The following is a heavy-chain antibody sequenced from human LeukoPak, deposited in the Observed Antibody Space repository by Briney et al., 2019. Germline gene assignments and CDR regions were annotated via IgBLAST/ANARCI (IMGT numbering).Heavy chain of an antibody. D-gene: IGHD2-2*01. J-gene: IGHJ4*02. CDR1: GASISSYY. Sequence: SETLSLTCIVSGASISSYYWSWIRQPPGKGLEWIGEINHSGSTNYNPSLKSRVTISVDTSKNQFSLKLSSVTAADTAVYYCARGPDIVVVPAALSRDYWGQGTLVTVSS. CDR2: INHSGST. CDR3: ARGPDIVVVPAALSRDY. V-gene: IGHV4-34*01.